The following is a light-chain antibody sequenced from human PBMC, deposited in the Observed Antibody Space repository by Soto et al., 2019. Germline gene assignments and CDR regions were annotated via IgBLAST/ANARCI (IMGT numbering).Light chain of an antibody. CDR3: CSYAGTYTSL. J-gene: IGLJ2*01. Sequence: QSVLTQPRSVSGSPGQSVTISCTGTSSDVGNYNYVSWYQQYPGKAPKLIIYDVSKRPSGVPDRFSGSKSGNTASLTISGLQAEDEADYYCCSYAGTYTSLFGGGTKLTVL. CDR2: DVS. V-gene: IGLV2-11*01. CDR1: SSDVGNYNY.